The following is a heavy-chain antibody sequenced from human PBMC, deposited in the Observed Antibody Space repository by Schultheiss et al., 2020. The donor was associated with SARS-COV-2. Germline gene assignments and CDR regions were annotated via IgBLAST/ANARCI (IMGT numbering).Heavy chain of an antibody. CDR1: GGSISSYY. Sequence: SETLSLTCTVSGGSISSYYWSWIRQPPGKGLEWIGYIYYSGSTNYNPSLKSRVTISVDTSKNQFSLKLSSVTAADTAVYYCARRRGMDVWGQGTTVTVSS. V-gene: IGHV4-59*01. CDR2: IYYSGST. J-gene: IGHJ6*02. CDR3: ARRRGMDV.